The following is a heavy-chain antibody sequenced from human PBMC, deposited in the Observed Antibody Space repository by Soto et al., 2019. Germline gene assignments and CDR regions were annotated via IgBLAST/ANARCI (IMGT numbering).Heavy chain of an antibody. Sequence: ASVKVSCKASGYTFTGYYMHWVRQAPGQGLEWMGWINPNSGGTNYAQKFQGRVTMTRDTSISTAYMELSRLRSDDTAVYYCAYPLAAAGTVWFDPWGQGTLVTVSS. CDR2: INPNSGGT. J-gene: IGHJ5*02. D-gene: IGHD6-13*01. CDR1: GYTFTGYY. V-gene: IGHV1-2*02. CDR3: AYPLAAAGTVWFDP.